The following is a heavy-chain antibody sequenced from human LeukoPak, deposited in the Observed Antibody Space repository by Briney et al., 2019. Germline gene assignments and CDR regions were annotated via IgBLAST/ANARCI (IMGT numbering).Heavy chain of an antibody. J-gene: IGHJ5*02. D-gene: IGHD4-17*01. CDR3: VLHYGDILSGNWFDP. CDR2: VFHNGDS. V-gene: IGHV4-4*02. CDR1: GGPIISGDW. Sequence: PSGTLSLTCAVSGGPIISGDWWAWVRQPPGKELEWIGEVFHNGDSNYNASLKSRVTIFVDKSKNEFSLELKSVTAADTAVYCAVLHYGDILSGNWFDPWGQGTPVIVSS.